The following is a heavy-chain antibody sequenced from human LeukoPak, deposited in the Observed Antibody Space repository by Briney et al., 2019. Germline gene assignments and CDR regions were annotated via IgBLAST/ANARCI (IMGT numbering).Heavy chain of an antibody. Sequence: ASVKVSCKASGYTFTSYDINWVRQATGQGLEWMGWMNPNSGNTGYAQKFQGRVTITRNTSISTAYMELSSLRSEDTAVYYCAGGQYYDSSGSVGGDYWGQGTLVTVSS. J-gene: IGHJ4*02. V-gene: IGHV1-8*01. CDR1: GYTFTSYD. CDR3: AGGQYYDSSGSVGGDY. CDR2: MNPNSGNT. D-gene: IGHD3-22*01.